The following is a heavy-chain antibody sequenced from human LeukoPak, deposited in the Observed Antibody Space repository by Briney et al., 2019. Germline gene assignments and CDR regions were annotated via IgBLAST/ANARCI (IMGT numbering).Heavy chain of an antibody. V-gene: IGHV1-2*02. CDR1: GYTFNTYY. D-gene: IGHD6-6*01. CDR3: AREGSSSFYFDY. J-gene: IGHJ4*02. CDR2: INPNSGGT. Sequence: ASVKVSCKASGYTFNTYYRHWVRQAPGQGLEWMGWINPNSGGTNYAQKFQGRVTLTRDTSISTAYMELSSLRSDDTAVYYCAREGSSSFYFDYWGQGTLVTVSS.